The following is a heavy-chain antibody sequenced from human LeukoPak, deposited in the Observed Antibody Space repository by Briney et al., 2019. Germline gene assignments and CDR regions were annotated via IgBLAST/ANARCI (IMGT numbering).Heavy chain of an antibody. J-gene: IGHJ3*02. CDR2: INPNSGGT. CDR1: GYTFTGYY. V-gene: IGHV1-2*02. CDR3: ARRSIFGVVNAFDI. D-gene: IGHD3-3*01. Sequence: GASVKVSRKASGYTFTGYYMHWVRQAPGQGLEWVGWINPNSGGTNYAQKFQGRVTMTRDTSISTAYMELSRLRSDDTAVYYCARRSIFGVVNAFDIWGQGTMVTVSS.